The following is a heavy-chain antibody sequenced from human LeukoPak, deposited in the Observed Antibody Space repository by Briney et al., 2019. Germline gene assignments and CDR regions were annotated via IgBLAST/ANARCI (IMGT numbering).Heavy chain of an antibody. D-gene: IGHD2-21*02. V-gene: IGHV3-21*01. CDR3: ARTVGDYTPGGFDY. Sequence: TGGSLRLSCAASGFIFSSYSMNWVRQAPGKGLEWVSSISSSSSYIYYADSVKGRFTISRDNAKNSLYLQMNSLRAEDTAVYYCARTVGDYTPGGFDYWGQGTLVTVSS. CDR2: ISSSSSYI. CDR1: GFIFSSYS. J-gene: IGHJ4*02.